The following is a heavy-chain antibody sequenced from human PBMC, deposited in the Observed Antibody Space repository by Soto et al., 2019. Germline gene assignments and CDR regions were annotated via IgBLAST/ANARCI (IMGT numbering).Heavy chain of an antibody. J-gene: IGHJ4*02. CDR1: GGNFSSYT. V-gene: IGHV1-69*13. Sequence: ASVKVSCKDSGGNFSSYTIRWVRQAPGQGLEWMGGIIPLLGAANYVLKFQVRVTITADESTSTAYMELSSLRSEDTAVFYCASGVHFAWLYYYWGQGTLVTVS. D-gene: IGHD3-9*01. CDR2: IIPLLGAA. CDR3: ASGVHFAWLYYY.